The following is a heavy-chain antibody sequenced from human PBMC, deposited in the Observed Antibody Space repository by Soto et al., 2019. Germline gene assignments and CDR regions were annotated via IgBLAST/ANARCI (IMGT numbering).Heavy chain of an antibody. CDR2: IIPMFGTA. CDR3: ASGIQLWLRRINNGYSG. CDR1: GGTFSTYA. V-gene: IGHV1-69*12. D-gene: IGHD5-18*01. J-gene: IGHJ4*02. Sequence: QVQLVQSGAEVKKPESSVKVSCKAPGGTFSTYAISWVRQAPGQGLEWMGGIIPMFGTANYGQRFRDRVTITADESTNTVYMELSSLRSEDTAVYFCASGIQLWLRRINNGYSGWGQGTLVTVSS.